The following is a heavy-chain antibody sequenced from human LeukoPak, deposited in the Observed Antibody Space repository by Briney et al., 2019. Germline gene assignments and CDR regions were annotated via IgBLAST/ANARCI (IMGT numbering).Heavy chain of an antibody. CDR1: GYTFTGYY. Sequence: ASVKVSCKASGYTFTGYYMHWVRQAPGQGLEWMGWINPNSGGTNYAQKFQGWVTMTRDTSISTAYMELSRLRSDDTAVYYCARSPKKYSGSCFDYWGQGTLVTVSS. J-gene: IGHJ4*02. V-gene: IGHV1-2*04. D-gene: IGHD1-26*01. CDR3: ARSPKKYSGSCFDY. CDR2: INPNSGGT.